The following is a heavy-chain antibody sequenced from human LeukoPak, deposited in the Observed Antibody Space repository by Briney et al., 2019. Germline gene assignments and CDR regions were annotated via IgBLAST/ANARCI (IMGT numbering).Heavy chain of an antibody. D-gene: IGHD2-15*01. Sequence: ASVTVSCKASGYTFTGYYMHWVRQAPGQGGEWMGWINPNSGGTNYAQKFQRRVTMTRDTSIITAYMELSRLRSDDTAVYYCARRYCSGGSCYRHYYYYGMDVWGQGTTVTVSS. CDR1: GYTFTGYY. V-gene: IGHV1-2*02. CDR3: ARRYCSGGSCYRHYYYYGMDV. CDR2: INPNSGGT. J-gene: IGHJ6*02.